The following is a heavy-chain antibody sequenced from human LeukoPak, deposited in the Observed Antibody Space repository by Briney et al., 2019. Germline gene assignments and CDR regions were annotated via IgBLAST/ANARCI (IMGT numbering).Heavy chain of an antibody. Sequence: GGSLRLSCAASGFTFSSYSMNWVRQAPGKGLEWVSSISSSSSYIYYADSVKGRFTISRDNSKNTLYLQMNSLRAEDTAVYYCARDASYSGSCPDYWGQGTLVTVSS. CDR1: GFTFSSYS. CDR2: ISSSSSYI. V-gene: IGHV3-21*01. D-gene: IGHD1-26*01. CDR3: ARDASYSGSCPDY. J-gene: IGHJ4*02.